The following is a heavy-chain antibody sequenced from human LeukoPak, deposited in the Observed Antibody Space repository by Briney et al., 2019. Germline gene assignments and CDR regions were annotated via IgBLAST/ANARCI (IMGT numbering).Heavy chain of an antibody. CDR2: ISAYNGNT. D-gene: IGHD3-10*01. J-gene: IGHJ6*03. Sequence: ASVKVSCKASGYTFTSYGISWVRQAPGQGLEWMGWISAYNGNTNYAQKLQGRVTMTTDTSTSTAYMELRSLRSEDTAVYYCARCSKYYGSGSYGYYYYYMDVWGKGTTVTVSS. V-gene: IGHV1-18*01. CDR1: GYTFTSYG. CDR3: ARCSKYYGSGSYGYYYYYMDV.